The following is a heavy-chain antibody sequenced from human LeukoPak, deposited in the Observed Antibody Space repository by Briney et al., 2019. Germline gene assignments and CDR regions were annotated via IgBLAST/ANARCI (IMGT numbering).Heavy chain of an antibody. CDR3: GRHYPAIVDY. Sequence: PGGSLRLSCAASGFTFSSYEMNWVPQAPGKGLEWVSYIGSSGSTIYYADSVKGRFTISRDNAKNSLYLQMNSLRAEDTAVYYCGRHYPAIVDYWAQGTQVIVTS. J-gene: IGHJ4*02. CDR1: GFTFSSYE. CDR2: IGSSGSTI. D-gene: IGHD3-10*01. V-gene: IGHV3-48*03.